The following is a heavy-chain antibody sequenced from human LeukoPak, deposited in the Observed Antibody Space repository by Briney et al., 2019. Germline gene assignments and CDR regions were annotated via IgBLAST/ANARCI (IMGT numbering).Heavy chain of an antibody. D-gene: IGHD6-13*01. Sequence: GSLRLSCAASGFTFSSYGMHWVRQAPGKGLGWVAFIRYDGSNKYYADSVKGRFTISRDNSKNTLYLQMNSLRAEDTAVYYCAKVGESSSWYLFDYWGQGTLVTVSS. J-gene: IGHJ4*02. V-gene: IGHV3-30*02. CDR1: GFTFSSYG. CDR3: AKVGESSSWYLFDY. CDR2: IRYDGSNK.